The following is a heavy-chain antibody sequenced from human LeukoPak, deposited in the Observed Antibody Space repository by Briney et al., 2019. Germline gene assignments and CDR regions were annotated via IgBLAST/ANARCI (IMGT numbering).Heavy chain of an antibody. Sequence: PGGSLRLSCAASGFTFSSYSMNWVRQAPGKGLEWVSSISSSSSYIYYADSVKGRFTISRDNAKNSLYLQMNSLRAEDTAVYYCAKRRITMVRGSKGDYWGQGTLVTVSS. D-gene: IGHD3-10*01. CDR3: AKRRITMVRGSKGDY. CDR2: ISSSSSYI. CDR1: GFTFSSYS. V-gene: IGHV3-21*04. J-gene: IGHJ4*02.